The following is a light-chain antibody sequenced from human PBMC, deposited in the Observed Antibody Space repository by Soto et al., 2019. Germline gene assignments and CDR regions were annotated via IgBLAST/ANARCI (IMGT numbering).Light chain of an antibody. CDR3: QHYNSYSEA. CDR2: KAS. CDR1: QTISSW. J-gene: IGKJ1*01. Sequence: DIQMTPSPSTLSGSVGDRVTTTCRASQTISSWLAWYQQKPGKAPKLLIYKASTLKSGVPSRFSGSGSGTEFTLTISSLQPDDFATDYCQHYNSYSEAFGQGTKVDIK. V-gene: IGKV1-5*03.